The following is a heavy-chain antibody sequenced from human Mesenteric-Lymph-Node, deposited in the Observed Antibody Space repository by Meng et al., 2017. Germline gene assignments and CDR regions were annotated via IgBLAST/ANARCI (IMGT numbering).Heavy chain of an antibody. CDR1: GYTFTGYY. Sequence: ASVQVSCKASGYTFTGYYMHWVRQAPGQGLEWMGWINPNSGGTNYAQKFQGRVTMTRETSISTAYMELSRLRSDDAAVYYCARRRAAAGIKNWFDPWGQGTLVTGSS. D-gene: IGHD6-13*01. J-gene: IGHJ5*02. V-gene: IGHV1-2*02. CDR2: INPNSGGT. CDR3: ARRRAAAGIKNWFDP.